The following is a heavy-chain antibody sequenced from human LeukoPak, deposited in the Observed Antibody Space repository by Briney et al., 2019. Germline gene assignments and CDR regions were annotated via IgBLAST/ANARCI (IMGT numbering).Heavy chain of an antibody. CDR1: GYTFTSYA. CDR3: AREGDRYCSSTSCPFDY. CDR2: INAGNGNT. D-gene: IGHD2-2*01. J-gene: IGHJ4*02. V-gene: IGHV1-3*01. Sequence: ASVKVSCKASGYTFTSYAMHWVRQAPGQRLEWMGWINAGNGNTKYSQKFQGRVTITRDTSASTAYMELSSLRSEDTAVYYCAREGDRYCSSTSCPFDYWGQGTLVTVSS.